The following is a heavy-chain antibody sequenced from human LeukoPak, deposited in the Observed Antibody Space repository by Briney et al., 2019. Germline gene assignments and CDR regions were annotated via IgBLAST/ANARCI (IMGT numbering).Heavy chain of an antibody. D-gene: IGHD2-2*01. CDR3: AKGVVVVPAAKVYYFDY. CDR2: ISAAGYAT. J-gene: IGHJ4*02. CDR1: GFILRTYA. V-gene: IGHV3-23*01. Sequence: GGSLRLSCAASGFILRTYAMSWVRQAPGKGLEWVSAISAAGYATYYADSVRGRFTISTDNSKSTVYLQMNSLRAEDTAVYYCAKGVVVVPAAKVYYFDYWGQGTLVTVSS.